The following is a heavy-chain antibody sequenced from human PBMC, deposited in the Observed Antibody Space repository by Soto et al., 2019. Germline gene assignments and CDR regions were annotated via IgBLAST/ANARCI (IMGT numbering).Heavy chain of an antibody. V-gene: IGHV3-74*01. CDR3: AINYGNREGCNRYGIDV. D-gene: IGHD3-10*01. CDR2: ISSYGSDT. J-gene: IGHJ6*02. Sequence: EVQLVESGGGLVLPGGSLRLSCAASGFTFSRYWMHWVRQAPGKGLVWVSRISSYGSDTHYADSVKGRFTISRDNPKNTLYLQLNSIRAEGAAAYCSAINYGNREGCNRYGIDVWGRGTMFSVSS. CDR1: GFTFSRYW.